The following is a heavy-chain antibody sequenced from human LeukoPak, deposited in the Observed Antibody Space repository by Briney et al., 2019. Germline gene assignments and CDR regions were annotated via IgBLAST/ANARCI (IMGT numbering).Heavy chain of an antibody. J-gene: IGHJ3*01. D-gene: IGHD6-13*01. CDR2: INSDGSIT. CDR1: GFTLSTYW. CDR3: AGGISATGGG. Sequence: PGGSLRLSCAASGFTLSTYWMHWVRQVPGKGLVWVSRINSDGSITTYADSVTGRFTISRDNAKNTLYLQMNSLRVEDTAVYYCAGGISATGGGWGQGTMVTVSS. V-gene: IGHV3-74*01.